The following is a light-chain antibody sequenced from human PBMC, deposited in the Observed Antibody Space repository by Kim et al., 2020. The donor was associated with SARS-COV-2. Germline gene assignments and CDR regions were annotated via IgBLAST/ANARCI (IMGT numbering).Light chain of an antibody. CDR2: LNSDGSH. V-gene: IGLV4-69*01. Sequence: ASVKLTYTLSRGDSSYAIAWHQQQPEKGPRYLMKLNSDGSHSKGDGIPDRFSGSSSGAERYLTISSLQSEDEADYYCQTWGTGSWVFGGGTQLTVL. J-gene: IGLJ3*02. CDR1: RGDSSYA. CDR3: QTWGTGSWV.